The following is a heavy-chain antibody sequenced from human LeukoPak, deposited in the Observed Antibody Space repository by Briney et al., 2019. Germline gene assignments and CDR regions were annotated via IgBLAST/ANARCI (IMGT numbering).Heavy chain of an antibody. D-gene: IGHD3-22*01. J-gene: IGHJ6*03. CDR1: GGTFSSYA. V-gene: IGHV1-69*05. CDR2: IIPIFGTA. CDR3: GRHHSSSYPYYYYYYMDV. Sequence: ASVKVSCKASGGTFSSYAISWVRQAPGQGLEWMGGIIPIFGTANYAQKLQGRVTITTNESTSTAYMELSSLRSEDTAVYYCGRHHSSSYPYYYYYYMDVWGKGTTVTVSS.